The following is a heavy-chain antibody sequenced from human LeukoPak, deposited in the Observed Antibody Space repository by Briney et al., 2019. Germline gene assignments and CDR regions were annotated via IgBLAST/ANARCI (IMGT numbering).Heavy chain of an antibody. D-gene: IGHD2-2*01. V-gene: IGHV3-30*04. Sequence: AGRSLRLSCAASGFTFSSYAMHWVRQAPGKGLEWVAVISYDGSNKYYADSVKGRFTISRDNSKNTLYLQMNSLRAEDTAVYYCARVWRGYCSSTICYFFSGDYYYYGMDVWGQGTTVIVSS. CDR2: ISYDGSNK. J-gene: IGHJ6*02. CDR3: ARVWRGYCSSTICYFFSGDYYYYGMDV. CDR1: GFTFSSYA.